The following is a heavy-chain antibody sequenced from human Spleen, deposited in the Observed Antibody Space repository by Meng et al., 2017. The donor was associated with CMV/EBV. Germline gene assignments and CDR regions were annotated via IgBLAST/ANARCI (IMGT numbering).Heavy chain of an antibody. V-gene: IGHV1-18*04. J-gene: IGHJ6*02. CDR2: ISTYNGNT. Sequence: ASVKVSCKASGGTFRSYTISWVRQAPGQGLEWMGWISTYNGNTNYAQNLQGRVTMTTDTSTSTTYMELRSLRSDDTAVYYCARERDSSSWYRHYYYYYPMDVWGQGTTVTVSS. D-gene: IGHD6-13*01. CDR1: GGTFRSYT. CDR3: ARERDSSSWYRHYYYYYPMDV.